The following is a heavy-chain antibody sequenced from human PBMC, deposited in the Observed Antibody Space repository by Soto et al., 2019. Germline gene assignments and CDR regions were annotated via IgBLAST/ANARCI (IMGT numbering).Heavy chain of an antibody. CDR3: ARILSSGYDLAYAFDI. CDR1: GYTFTSYD. D-gene: IGHD5-12*01. J-gene: IGHJ3*02. Sequence: ASVKVSCKASGYTFTSYDINWVRQATGQGLEWMGWMNPNSGNTGYAQKFQGRVTMTRNTSISTAYMELSSLRSEDTAVYYCARILSSGYDLAYAFDIWGQGTMVTVSS. V-gene: IGHV1-8*01. CDR2: MNPNSGNT.